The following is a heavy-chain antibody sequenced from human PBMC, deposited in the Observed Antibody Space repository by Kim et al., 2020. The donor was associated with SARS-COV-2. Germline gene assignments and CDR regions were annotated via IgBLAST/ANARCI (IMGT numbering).Heavy chain of an antibody. CDR1: GFTFSSYE. J-gene: IGHJ6*02. CDR3: ARAPSTIVVVPAHRPYYYYYGMDV. Sequence: GGSLRLSCAASGFTFSSYEMNWVRQAPGKGLEWVSYISSSGSTIYYADSVKGRFTISRDNAKNSLYLQMNSLRAEDTAVYYCARAPSTIVVVPAHRPYYYYYGMDVWGQGTTVTVSS. V-gene: IGHV3-48*03. CDR2: ISSSGSTI. D-gene: IGHD2-2*01.